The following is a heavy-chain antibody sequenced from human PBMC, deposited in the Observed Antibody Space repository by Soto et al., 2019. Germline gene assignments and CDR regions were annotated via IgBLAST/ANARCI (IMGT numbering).Heavy chain of an antibody. V-gene: IGHV4-4*02. Sequence: QVQLQESGPGLVKPSGTLSLTCAVSGGSISSSNWWSWVRQPPGKGLEWIEEIYHSGSTNYNPSLKSRVTISVDKSKNQFSLKLSSVTAADTAVYYCASKSSGYQRGWFDPWGQGTLVTVSS. CDR3: ASKSSGYQRGWFDP. J-gene: IGHJ5*02. CDR2: IYHSGST. CDR1: GGSISSSNW. D-gene: IGHD3-22*01.